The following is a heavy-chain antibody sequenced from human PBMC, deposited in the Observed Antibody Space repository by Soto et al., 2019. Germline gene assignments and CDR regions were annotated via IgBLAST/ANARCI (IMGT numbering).Heavy chain of an antibody. CDR1: GGSISTSNW. Sequence: SETLSLTCAVSGGSISTSNWWSWVRQPPGKGLEWIGEIYHSGSTNYNPSLKSRVTISVDKSKNQFSLNLISVTASDTAVYFCVSQRTTVITQAYFDYWGPGALVTVSS. CDR3: VSQRTTVITQAYFDY. CDR2: IYHSGST. V-gene: IGHV4-4*02. J-gene: IGHJ4*02. D-gene: IGHD4-4*01.